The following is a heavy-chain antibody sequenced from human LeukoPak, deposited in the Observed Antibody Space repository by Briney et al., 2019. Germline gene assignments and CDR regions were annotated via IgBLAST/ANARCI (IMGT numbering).Heavy chain of an antibody. CDR3: AKDKVVDTAMVLDY. J-gene: IGHJ4*02. CDR2: ISGSGGST. Sequence: GGSLRLSCAASGFTFSSYAMSWVRQAPGKGLEWVSTISGSGGSTYYADSVKGRFTISRDNSKNTLYLQMNSLRAEDTAVYYCAKDKVVDTAMVLDYWGQGTLVTVSS. V-gene: IGHV3-23*01. CDR1: GFTFSSYA. D-gene: IGHD5-18*01.